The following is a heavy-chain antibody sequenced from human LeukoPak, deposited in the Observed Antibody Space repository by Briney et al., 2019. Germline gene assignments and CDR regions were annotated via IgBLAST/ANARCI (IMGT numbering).Heavy chain of an antibody. D-gene: IGHD1-26*01. Sequence: GGSLRLSCAASGFIFRSYSMNWARQAPGKALEWVSPIYGNGGDTKYIDSVKGRFTVSRDNSKNTLYLQMNSLRVDDTAVYYCARDSAAVGGHDFDYWGRGALVIVSS. CDR2: IYGNGGDT. CDR1: GFIFRSYS. CDR3: ARDSAAVGGHDFDY. V-gene: IGHV3-23*05. J-gene: IGHJ4*02.